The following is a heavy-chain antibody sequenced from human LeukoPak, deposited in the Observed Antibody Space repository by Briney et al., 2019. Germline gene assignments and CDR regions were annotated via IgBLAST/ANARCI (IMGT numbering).Heavy chain of an antibody. CDR3: ARHSLYCSGGSCYSVWFDP. CDR2: IYPGDSDT. D-gene: IGHD2-15*01. CDR1: GYSFTSYW. Sequence: GESLKISCKGSGYSFTSYWISWVRQMPGKGLEWMGIIYPGDSDTRYSPSFQGQVTISADKSISTAYLQWSSLKASDTAMYYCARHSLYCSGGSCYSVWFDPWGQGTLVTVSS. V-gene: IGHV5-51*01. J-gene: IGHJ5*02.